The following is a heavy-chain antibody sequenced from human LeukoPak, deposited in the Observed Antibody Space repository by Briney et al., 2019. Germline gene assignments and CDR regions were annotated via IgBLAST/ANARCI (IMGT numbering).Heavy chain of an antibody. J-gene: IGHJ5*02. D-gene: IGHD6-13*01. Sequence: GGSLRLSCAASGFTFSSYEMNWVRQAPGKGLEWVSYISSSGSTIYYADSVKGRFTISRDNAKNSLYLQMNSLRAEDMALYYCAKGSSSWYSEDWFDPWGQGTLVTVSS. CDR1: GFTFSSYE. CDR2: ISSSGSTI. V-gene: IGHV3-48*03. CDR3: AKGSSSWYSEDWFDP.